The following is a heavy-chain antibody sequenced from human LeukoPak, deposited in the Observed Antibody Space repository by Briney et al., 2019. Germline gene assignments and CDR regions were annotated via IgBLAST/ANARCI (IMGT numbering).Heavy chain of an antibody. V-gene: IGHV3-7*02. CDR2: IKEDGSVR. CDR1: GFTFSESW. J-gene: IGHJ6*02. CDR3: ATYRNWVAGDV. Sequence: GGSLRLSWAASGFTFSESWMSWVREAPGEGLEWVADIKEDGSVRDYVDSVKGRFTISRDNAKNSVYLQMNSLRVQDTAVYYCATYRNWVAGDVWGQGTTVSVSS. D-gene: IGHD7-27*01.